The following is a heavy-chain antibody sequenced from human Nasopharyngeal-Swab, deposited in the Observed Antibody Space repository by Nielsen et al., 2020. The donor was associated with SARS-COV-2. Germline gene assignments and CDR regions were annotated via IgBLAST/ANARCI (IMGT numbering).Heavy chain of an antibody. CDR3: ARDGPIGWFDP. CDR1: GGSISSYY. J-gene: IGHJ5*02. V-gene: IGHV4-59*13. CDR2: IYYSGST. Sequence: SETLSLTCTVSGGSISSYYWSWIRQPPGKGLEWIGYIYYSGSTNYNPSLKSRVTISVDTSKNQFSLKLSSVTAADTAVYYCARDGPIGWFDPLGQGTLVTVSS.